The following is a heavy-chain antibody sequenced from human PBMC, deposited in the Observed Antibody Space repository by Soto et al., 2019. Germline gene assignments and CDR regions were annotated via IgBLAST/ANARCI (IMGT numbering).Heavy chain of an antibody. Sequence: QVQLVQSGAEVKKPGASVKVSCKASGYTFTSYGISWVRQAPGQGRGWMGWISAYNGNTNYAQKLRGRVTITTDTSTSTAYRRLRSLRTDDTAVYYCARGPGITIFGVVITHYYMDVWGKGTPVTVSS. J-gene: IGHJ6*03. D-gene: IGHD3-3*01. CDR3: ARGPGITIFGVVITHYYMDV. CDR1: GYTFTSYG. V-gene: IGHV1-18*01. CDR2: ISAYNGNT.